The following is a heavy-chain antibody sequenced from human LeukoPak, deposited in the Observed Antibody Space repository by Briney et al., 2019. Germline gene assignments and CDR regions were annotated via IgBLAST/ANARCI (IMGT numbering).Heavy chain of an antibody. D-gene: IGHD6-13*01. CDR3: ARAGGSIAAAGIGNWFDP. CDR2: IYYSGST. Sequence: SETLSLTCTVSGGSISSYYWSWLRQPPGKGLEWLGYIYYSGSTNYNPSLKSRVTISVDTSKNQFSLKLSSVTAADTAVYYCARAGGSIAAAGIGNWFDPWGQGTLVTVS. J-gene: IGHJ5*02. CDR1: GGSISSYY. V-gene: IGHV4-59*08.